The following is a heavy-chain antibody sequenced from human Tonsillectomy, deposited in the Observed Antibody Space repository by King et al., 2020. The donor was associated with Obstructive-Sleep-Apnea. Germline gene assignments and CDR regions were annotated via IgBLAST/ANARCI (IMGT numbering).Heavy chain of an antibody. Sequence: VQLVESGGGVVQPGRSLRLTCAASGFTFSSYAMHWVRQAPGKGLEWVAVISYDGSNKYYAGSVKGRFTISRATSKNTLYLKMNSLRAEDTAVYYCARDKITRQLELPENPDYWGQGTLVTVSS. CDR1: GFTFSSYA. D-gene: IGHD1-26*01. V-gene: IGHV3-30-3*01. J-gene: IGHJ4*02. CDR2: ISYDGSNK. CDR3: ARDKITRQLELPENPDY.